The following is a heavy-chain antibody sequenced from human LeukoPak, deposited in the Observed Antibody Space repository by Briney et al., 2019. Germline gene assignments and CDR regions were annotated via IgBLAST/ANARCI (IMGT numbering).Heavy chain of an antibody. Sequence: GGSLRLSCAASGFTFSSYSMNWVRQAPGKGLEWVSSISSSSSYIYYADSVKGRFTISRDNAKNSLYLQMNSLRAEDTAVYYCARDLGARGYYSLWGQGPLVTVSS. CDR2: ISSSSSYI. CDR1: GFTFSSYS. D-gene: IGHD3-22*01. J-gene: IGHJ4*02. V-gene: IGHV3-21*01. CDR3: ARDLGARGYYSL.